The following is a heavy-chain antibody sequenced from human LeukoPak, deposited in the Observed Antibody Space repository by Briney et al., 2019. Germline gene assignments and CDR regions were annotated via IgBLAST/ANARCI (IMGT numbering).Heavy chain of an antibody. CDR2: INPSGGST. Sequence: ASVKVSCKASGYTFTSYYMHWVRQAPGQGLEWMGIINPSGGSTSYAQKFQGRVTMTRDTSISTAYMELSRLRSDDTAVYYCARPPFRRSSSWGDHDAFDIWGQGTMVTVSS. CDR1: GYTFTSYY. CDR3: ARPPFRRSSSWGDHDAFDI. V-gene: IGHV1-46*01. J-gene: IGHJ3*02. D-gene: IGHD6-13*01.